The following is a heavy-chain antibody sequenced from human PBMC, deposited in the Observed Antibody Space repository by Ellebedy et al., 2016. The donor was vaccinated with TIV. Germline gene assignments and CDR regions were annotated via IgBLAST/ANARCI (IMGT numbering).Heavy chain of an antibody. CDR3: ARGRVSAFDI. CDR1: GHSVSSNGVA. Sequence: MPSETLSLTCGISGHSVSSNGVAWNWIRQSPSRGLEWLGRTYYRSKWYNDYAVSIKSRITINPDTSKNQFSLHLNSVTPEDTAVYYCARGRVSAFDIWGQGTMVTVSS. J-gene: IGHJ3*02. CDR2: TYYRSKWYN. V-gene: IGHV6-1*01.